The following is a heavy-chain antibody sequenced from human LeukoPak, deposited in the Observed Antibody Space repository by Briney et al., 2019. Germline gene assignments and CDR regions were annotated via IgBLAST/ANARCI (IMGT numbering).Heavy chain of an antibody. V-gene: IGHV4-39*07. D-gene: IGHD2-15*01. Sequence: SETLSLTCTVSGGSISSSSYYWGWIRQPPGKGLEWIGSIYHSGSTYYNPSLKSRVTISVDTSKNQFSLKLSSVTAADTAVYYCAGEYSWYYFDYWGQGTLVTVSS. J-gene: IGHJ4*02. CDR3: AGEYSWYYFDY. CDR1: GGSISSSSYY. CDR2: IYHSGST.